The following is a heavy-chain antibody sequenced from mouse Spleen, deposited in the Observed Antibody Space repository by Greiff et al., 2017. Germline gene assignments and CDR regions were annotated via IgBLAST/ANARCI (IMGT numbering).Heavy chain of an antibody. J-gene: IGHJ1*01. D-gene: IGHD2-3*01. CDR2: IYPGSGST. CDR1: GYTFTSYW. Sequence: QVQLQQSGAELVKPGASVKMSCKASGYTFTSYWITWVKQRPGQGLEWIGDIYPGSGSTNYNEKFKSKATLTVDTSSSTAYMQLSSLTSEDSAVYYCARRGIYDGYHWYFDVWGAGTTVTVSS. CDR3: ARRGIYDGYHWYFDV. V-gene: IGHV1-55*01.